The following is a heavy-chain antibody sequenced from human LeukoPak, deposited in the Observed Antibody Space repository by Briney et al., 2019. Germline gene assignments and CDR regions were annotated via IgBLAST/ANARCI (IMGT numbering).Heavy chain of an antibody. CDR3: AKDPPTTGTTFDN. V-gene: IGHV3-23*01. CDR2: IGGGGVDT. Sequence: PGGSLRLSCAVSGFTFSSYAMSWVRQAPGKGLEWVSSIGGGGVDTYYADSVKGRFTISRDNSKNTLYLQMNSLRVEDTAVYYCAKDPPTTGTTFDNWGRGTLVTVSS. D-gene: IGHD1-1*01. J-gene: IGHJ4*02. CDR1: GFTFSSYA.